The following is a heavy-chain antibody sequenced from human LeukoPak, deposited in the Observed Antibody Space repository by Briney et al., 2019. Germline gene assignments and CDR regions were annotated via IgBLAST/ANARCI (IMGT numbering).Heavy chain of an antibody. D-gene: IGHD2-15*01. Sequence: GGSLRLSCAASGFTFSSYSMNWVRQAPGKGLEWVSSISSSSSYIYYADSVKGRFTISRDNAKNSLYLQMNSLRAEDTAVYYCARGVVGYCSGGSCYQIPDWFDPWGQGTLVTVSS. V-gene: IGHV3-21*01. CDR1: GFTFSSYS. CDR2: ISSSSSYI. CDR3: ARGVVGYCSGGSCYQIPDWFDP. J-gene: IGHJ5*02.